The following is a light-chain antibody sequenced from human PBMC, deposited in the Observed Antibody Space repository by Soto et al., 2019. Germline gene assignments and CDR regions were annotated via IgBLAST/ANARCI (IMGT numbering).Light chain of an antibody. CDR1: SSDVGGYNY. Sequence: QSALTQPASVSGSPGQSIAISCTGTSSDVGGYNYVSWYQQHPGKAPKLMIYDVSNRPSGLSNRFSGSKSANTASLTISGLQADDEADYYCTSYTSSSTLVFGGGTKLTVL. J-gene: IGLJ3*02. CDR2: DVS. V-gene: IGLV2-14*01. CDR3: TSYTSSSTLV.